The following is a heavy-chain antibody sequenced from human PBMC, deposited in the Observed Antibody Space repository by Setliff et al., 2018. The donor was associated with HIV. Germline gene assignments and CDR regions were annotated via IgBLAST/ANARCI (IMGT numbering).Heavy chain of an antibody. D-gene: IGHD1-26*01. CDR2: ISSSGSYI. CDR1: GFTFIDYA. Sequence: GGSLRLSCAASGFTFIDYALNWVRQAPGKGLEWVSSISSSGSYIYYAGSLRGRFTISRDNAKNSLYLQMNSLRAEDTAVYYCARDPSPMKTLIVGGRGACCWFDPWGQGTLVTVSS. V-gene: IGHV3-21*01. J-gene: IGHJ5*02. CDR3: ARDPSPMKTLIVGGRGACCWFDP.